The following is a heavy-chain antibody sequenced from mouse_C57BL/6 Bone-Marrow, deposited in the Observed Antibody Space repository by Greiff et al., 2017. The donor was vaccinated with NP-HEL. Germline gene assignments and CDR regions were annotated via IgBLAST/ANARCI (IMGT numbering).Heavy chain of an antibody. D-gene: IGHD1-1*01. CDR1: GFSFNTYA. J-gene: IGHJ4*01. Sequence: GGGLVQPKGSLKLSCAASGFSFNTYAMNWVRQAPGKGLEWVARIRSKSNNYATYYADSVKDRFTISRDDSESMLYLQMNNLKTEDTAMYYCGRHPSYYGRRAMDYWGQGTSVTVSS. CDR2: IRSKSNNYAT. V-gene: IGHV10-1*01. CDR3: GRHPSYYGRRAMDY.